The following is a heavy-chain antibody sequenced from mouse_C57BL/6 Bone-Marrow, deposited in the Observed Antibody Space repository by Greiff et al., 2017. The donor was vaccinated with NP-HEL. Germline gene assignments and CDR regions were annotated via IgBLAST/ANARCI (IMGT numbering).Heavy chain of an antibody. CDR1: GFTFSDYG. CDR3: ARPTITTVVATPFAY. Sequence: EVKLVESGGGLVKPGGSLKLSCAASGFTFSDYGMHWVRQAPEKGLEWVAYISSGSSTIYYADTVKGRFTISRDNAKNTLFLQMTSLRSEDTAMYYCARPTITTVVATPFAYWGQGTLVTVSA. J-gene: IGHJ3*01. CDR2: ISSGSSTI. V-gene: IGHV5-17*01. D-gene: IGHD1-1*01.